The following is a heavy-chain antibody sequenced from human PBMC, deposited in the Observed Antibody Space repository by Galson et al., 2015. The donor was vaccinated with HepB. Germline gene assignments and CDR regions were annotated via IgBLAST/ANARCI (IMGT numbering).Heavy chain of an antibody. D-gene: IGHD6-19*01. CDR1: GFTFSSYE. J-gene: IGHJ4*02. Sequence: SLRLSCAASGFTFSSYEMNWVRQAPGKGLEWVSYISSSGSTIYYADSVKGRFTISRDNAKNSLYLQMNSLRAEDTAVYYSARDLLLVAGMDYWGQGTLVTVSS. CDR2: ISSSGSTI. V-gene: IGHV3-48*03. CDR3: ARDLLLVAGMDY.